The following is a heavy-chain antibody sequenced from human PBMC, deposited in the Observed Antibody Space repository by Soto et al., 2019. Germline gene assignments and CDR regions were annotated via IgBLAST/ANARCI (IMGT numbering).Heavy chain of an antibody. V-gene: IGHV3-7*05. J-gene: IGHJ4*02. CDR3: ATSMGRGGNDY. CDR1: GFTFSDNW. CDR2: IKTDGSEK. Sequence: EVQLVESGGGLVQPGGCLRLSCAASGFTFSDNWMSWVRQAPGKGLECVANIKTDGSEKYYVDHVKGRFTISRDNAKNSLYLQMNSLRAEDTAVYYCATSMGRGGNDYWGQGTLVALSS. D-gene: IGHD3-10*01.